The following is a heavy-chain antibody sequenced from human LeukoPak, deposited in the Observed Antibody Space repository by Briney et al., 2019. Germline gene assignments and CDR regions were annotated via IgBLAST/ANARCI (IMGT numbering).Heavy chain of an antibody. Sequence: SVKVSCKASGGTFSSYAISWVRQAPGQGLEWMGGIIPIFGTANYAQKFQGRVTITADESTSTAYMELSSLRSEDTAVYYCASNYDILTGYYPNYYYYGMDVWGQGTTVTVSS. CDR3: ASNYDILTGYYPNYYYYGMDV. CDR2: IIPIFGTA. J-gene: IGHJ6*02. D-gene: IGHD3-9*01. V-gene: IGHV1-69*13. CDR1: GGTFSSYA.